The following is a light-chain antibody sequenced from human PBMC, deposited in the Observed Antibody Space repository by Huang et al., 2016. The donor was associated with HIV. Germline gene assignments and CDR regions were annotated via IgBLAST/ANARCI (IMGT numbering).Light chain of an antibody. CDR2: ATS. V-gene: IGKV1-39*01. J-gene: IGKJ2*01. CDR1: QRIDAY. Sequence: DIQMTQSPSSLSASVGDRVTVTCRASQRIDAYLNWYQYKTGRAPKLLIFATSDLQGGVPSRFSGSRSGTTFTLTISSLQPQDFATYFCQQSYYFPRTFGQGTKVEMK. CDR3: QQSYYFPRT.